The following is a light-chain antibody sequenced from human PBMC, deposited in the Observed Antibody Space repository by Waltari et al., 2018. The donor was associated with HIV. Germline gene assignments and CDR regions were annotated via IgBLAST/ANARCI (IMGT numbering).Light chain of an antibody. CDR2: DVN. J-gene: IGLJ2*01. CDR3: CSYAGSHSVV. Sequence: QSALTQPRSVSGSLGQSVTVSCTGANGDIGTYNFVPWSQQRPGRAPTLFLYDVNKRASGGPDRFSGSKSGNMGSLTISGLQPGDEATYFCCSYAGSHSVVFGAGTDLTVL. V-gene: IGLV2-11*01. CDR1: NGDIGTYNF.